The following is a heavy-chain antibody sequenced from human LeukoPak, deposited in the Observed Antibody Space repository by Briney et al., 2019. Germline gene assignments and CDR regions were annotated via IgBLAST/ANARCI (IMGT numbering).Heavy chain of an antibody. CDR1: GFTFSSYG. J-gene: IGHJ4*02. CDR2: IWYDGSNK. CDR3: TRGDPDY. Sequence: GGSLRLSCAASGFTFSSYGMHWVRQAPGKGLEWVAVIWYDGSNKYYADSVKGRFTISRDNAKNSLYLQMNSLTVEDTAVYYCTRGDPDYWGQGTLVTVSS. V-gene: IGHV3-33*01. D-gene: IGHD2-21*02.